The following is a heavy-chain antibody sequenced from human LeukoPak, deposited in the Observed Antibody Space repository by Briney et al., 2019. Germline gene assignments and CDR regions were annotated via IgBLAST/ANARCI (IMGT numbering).Heavy chain of an antibody. Sequence: ASVKVSCKASGYSFTTYGITWVRQAPGQGLEWMGWLNVYNGNTNYAQKIQGRVTMTTDTSTTTAYMELRSLTSDDTAVYYCAKDATLGYCSSTSCSGWYFQHWGQGTLVTVSS. J-gene: IGHJ1*01. D-gene: IGHD2-2*01. V-gene: IGHV1-18*01. CDR3: AKDATLGYCSSTSCSGWYFQH. CDR1: GYSFTTYG. CDR2: LNVYNGNT.